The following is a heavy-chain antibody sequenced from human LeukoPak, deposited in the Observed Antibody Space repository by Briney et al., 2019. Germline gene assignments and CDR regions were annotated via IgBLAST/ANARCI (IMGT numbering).Heavy chain of an antibody. CDR3: ATDRPHNCFDP. J-gene: IGHJ5*02. CDR1: GYAFAAYY. Sequence: ASVKVSCKASGYAFAAYYIHWVRQAPGRGLEWVGLINPSDGSTRYAQKFQGRVTMTRDASTSTIYIDLNNLGSDATAIYYCATDRPHNCFDPWGQGSLVTVSS. V-gene: IGHV1-46*01. CDR2: INPSDGST.